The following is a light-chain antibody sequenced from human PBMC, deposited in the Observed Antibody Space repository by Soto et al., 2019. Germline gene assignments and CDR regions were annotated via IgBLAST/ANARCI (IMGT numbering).Light chain of an antibody. V-gene: IGKV4-1*01. J-gene: IGKJ4*01. CDR2: WAA. Sequence: DIVMTQSPDSLAVSLGERATINCKSSQSVFYSTNNKNYLAWYQQKPGQPPKLLICWAATRESGVPDRFSGSGSGTDFTLTISSLQAEDVAVYYCQQYYITPLTCGGGTKVEIK. CDR3: QQYYITPLT. CDR1: QSVFYSTNNKNY.